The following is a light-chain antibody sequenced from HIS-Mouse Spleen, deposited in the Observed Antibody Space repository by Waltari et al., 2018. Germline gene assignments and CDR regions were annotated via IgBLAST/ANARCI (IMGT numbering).Light chain of an antibody. CDR2: AAS. CDR3: QQYYSYPYT. V-gene: IGKV1-8*01. Sequence: AIRMTQSPSSLSASTGAIVTITCRASQGISSYLAWYQQKPGKAPKLLIYAASTLQSGVPSRFSGSGSGTDFTLTISCLQSEDFATYYCQQYYSYPYTFGQGTKLEIK. CDR1: QGISSY. J-gene: IGKJ2*01.